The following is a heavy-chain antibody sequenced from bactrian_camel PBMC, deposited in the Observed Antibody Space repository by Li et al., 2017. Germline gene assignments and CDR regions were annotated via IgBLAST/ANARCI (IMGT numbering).Heavy chain of an antibody. CDR1: GFTFSDYA. Sequence: VQLVESGGGVVQPGGSLRLSCAASGFTFSDYAMTWVRQGPGKGLEWVSSITVAEATYYADSVKGRFTISRDDAKDTLYLQLNDLKTEDTAMYYCATGYGIEYKYWGQGTQVTVS. CDR2: ITVAEAT. V-gene: IGHV3S31*01. CDR3: ATGYGIEYKY. D-gene: IGHD3*01. J-gene: IGHJ4*01.